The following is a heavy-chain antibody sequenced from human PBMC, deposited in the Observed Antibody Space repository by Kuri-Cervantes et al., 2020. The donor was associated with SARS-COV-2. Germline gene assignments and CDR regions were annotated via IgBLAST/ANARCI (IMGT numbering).Heavy chain of an antibody. CDR2: ISGSGTCT. V-gene: IGHV3-23*01. Sequence: GESLKTSCTASGFTFSNYAMNWVRQAPGKGLEWGSTISGSGTCTCYADSVKGRFTISRDNAKNSLYLQMNSLRAEDTAVYYCAKELLDFWSGSFDYWGQGTLVTDSS. J-gene: IGHJ4*02. CDR3: AKELLDFWSGSFDY. D-gene: IGHD3-3*01. CDR1: GFTFSNYA.